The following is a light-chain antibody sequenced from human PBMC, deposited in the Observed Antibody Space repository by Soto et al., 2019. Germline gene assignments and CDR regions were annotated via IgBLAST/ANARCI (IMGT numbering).Light chain of an antibody. J-gene: IGLJ2*01. CDR2: RSD. V-gene: IGLV1-44*01. CDR3: VAWDDSLHVPV. Sequence: QAVVTQPPSASGTPGQRVTISCSGGSSNIGINPLNWYQQLPGTAPKLLIYRSDQRPSGVPDRFSGSKSGTSGSLAISGHQSEEECDYYCVAWDDSLHVPVLGGGTKLTGL. CDR1: SSNIGINP.